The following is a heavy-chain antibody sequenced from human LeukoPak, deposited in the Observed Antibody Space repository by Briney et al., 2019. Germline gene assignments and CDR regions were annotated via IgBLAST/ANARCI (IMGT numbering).Heavy chain of an antibody. CDR3: ARDRVAGTDPNYYYGMDV. J-gene: IGHJ6*02. V-gene: IGHV1-18*01. D-gene: IGHD6-19*01. CDR1: GYTFTSYG. CDR2: ISAYNGNT. Sequence: RASVKVSCKASGYTFTSYGISWVRQAPGQGLEWMGWISAYNGNTNYAQKLQGRVTMTTDTSTSTAYMELRSLRSDDTAVYYCARDRVAGTDPNYYYGMDVWGQGTTVTVSS.